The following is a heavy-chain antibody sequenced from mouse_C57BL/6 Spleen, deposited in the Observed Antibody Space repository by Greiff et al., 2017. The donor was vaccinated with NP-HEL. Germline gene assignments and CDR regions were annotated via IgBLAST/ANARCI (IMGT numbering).Heavy chain of an antibody. V-gene: IGHV1-82*01. J-gene: IGHJ4*01. D-gene: IGHD2-4*01. CDR1: GYAFSSSW. CDR3: ARGDMDDYDVYYAMDY. Sequence: QVQLQQSGPERVKPGASVKISCKASGYAFSSSWMNWVKQRPGKGLEGIGRIYTGDGDTNYNGKFKGKATLTADKSSSTAYMHLSSLTSEDSAVYFCARGDMDDYDVYYAMDYWGQGTSVTVSS. CDR2: IYTGDGDT.